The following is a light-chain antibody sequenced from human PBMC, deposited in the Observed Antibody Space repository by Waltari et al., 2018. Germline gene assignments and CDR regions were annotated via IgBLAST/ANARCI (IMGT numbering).Light chain of an antibody. CDR3: QQHNDWPRT. Sequence: EIVMTQSPATLSVSPGERATLSCRASQSISSSLAWYQQIPGQAPRLLIYGAFTRATGIPARFSGIGSDTEFTLTISSMQSEDFAIYYCQQHNDWPRTFGQGTKVEI. J-gene: IGKJ1*01. CDR1: QSISSS. V-gene: IGKV3-15*01. CDR2: GAF.